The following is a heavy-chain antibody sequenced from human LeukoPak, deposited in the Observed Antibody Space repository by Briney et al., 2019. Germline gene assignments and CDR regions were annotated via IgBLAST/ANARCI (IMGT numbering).Heavy chain of an antibody. CDR2: VSPNNGDT. CDR1: GYTAY. CDR3: ARDGNSWPTYHVGLDV. D-gene: IGHD4-23*01. V-gene: IGHV1-2*02. J-gene: IGHJ6*02. Sequence: GASVTVSCKASGYTAYMHWVRQAPGQGLEWMGWVSPNNGDTKYAQKFQGRVTMTWDTSLRTAYMDLRRLTSDDTAVYYCARDGNSWPTYHVGLDVWGQGTTVIVSS.